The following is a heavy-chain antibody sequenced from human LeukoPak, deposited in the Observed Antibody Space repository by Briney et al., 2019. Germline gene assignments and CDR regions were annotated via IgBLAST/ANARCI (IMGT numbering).Heavy chain of an antibody. D-gene: IGHD2-15*01. CDR1: GFTFSRYG. Sequence: GGSLRLSCAASGFTFSRYGMNWVRQAPGKGLEWVSYISGSTRTIYDADSVKGRFTISRDNAKNSLYLQMNSLRDEDTAVYYCARWQCSGANCYPHGMGVWGQGTTVTVSS. CDR3: ARWQCSGANCYPHGMGV. V-gene: IGHV3-48*02. CDR2: ISGSTRTI. J-gene: IGHJ6*02.